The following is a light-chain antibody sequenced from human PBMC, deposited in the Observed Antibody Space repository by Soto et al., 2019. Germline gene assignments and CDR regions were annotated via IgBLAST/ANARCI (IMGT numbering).Light chain of an antibody. J-gene: IGKJ1*01. V-gene: IGKV3-20*01. CDR3: QQYVSSPWT. CDR2: GAS. Sequence: EIVLTQFPGTLSLSPGERATISCRASQSISSSYLAWYQQKPGQAPRPLIYGASSRATGIPDRFSGSGSGTDFTLTISRLEPEDFAVYYCQQYVSSPWTFGQGTKVDIK. CDR1: QSISSSY.